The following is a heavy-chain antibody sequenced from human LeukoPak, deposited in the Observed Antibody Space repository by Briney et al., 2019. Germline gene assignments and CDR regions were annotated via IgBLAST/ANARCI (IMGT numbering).Heavy chain of an antibody. J-gene: IGHJ6*02. CDR2: INGDGSST. Sequence: GGSLRLSCAASGFTFSSYGMNWVRQAPGKGLLWVSRINGDGSSTNYADSVKGRFTISRDNAKNTLYLQMNSLRAEDTAVYYCARDVGYGMNVWGQGTTVTVSS. CDR1: GFTFSSYG. CDR3: ARDVGYGMNV. V-gene: IGHV3-74*01. D-gene: IGHD2-15*01.